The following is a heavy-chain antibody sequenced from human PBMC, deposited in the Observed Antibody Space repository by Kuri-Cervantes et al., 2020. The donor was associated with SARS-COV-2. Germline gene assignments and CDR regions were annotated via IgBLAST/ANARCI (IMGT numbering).Heavy chain of an antibody. J-gene: IGHJ5*02. CDR3: ARGEASKSLVLNWFDP. V-gene: IGHV1-69*06. Sequence: SVKDSCKAAGGTFSSYAISWLRQAPGQGLEWMGGIIPIFGTANYAQKCQGRVTITADKSTSTAYMELSSLRSAHKSVYYCARGEASKSLVLNWFDPWGQGTLVTVSS. CDR1: GGTFSSYA. D-gene: IGHD6-19*01. CDR2: IIPIFGTA.